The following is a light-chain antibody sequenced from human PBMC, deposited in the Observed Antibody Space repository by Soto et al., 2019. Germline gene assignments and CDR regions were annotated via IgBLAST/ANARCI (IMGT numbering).Light chain of an antibody. J-gene: IGKJ1*01. Sequence: EIVMTQSPATLSVSPGERATLSCRASQSVSSNLAWHQQKPGQPPRLLIYGASTRATGIPARFSGSGSGTEFTLTISSLQSEDFAVYYCQQYHIWPPVTFGQGTKVDIK. CDR3: QQYHIWPPVT. V-gene: IGKV3-15*01. CDR2: GAS. CDR1: QSVSSN.